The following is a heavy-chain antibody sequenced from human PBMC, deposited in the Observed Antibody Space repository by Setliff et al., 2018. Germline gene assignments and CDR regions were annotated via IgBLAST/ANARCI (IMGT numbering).Heavy chain of an antibody. V-gene: IGHV3-15*01. J-gene: IGHJ6*03. CDR1: GLTFSHAW. D-gene: IGHD1-1*01. CDR3: TSAKLERRTGHHYYMDV. CDR2: IRSRNDGGTT. Sequence: GESLKISCAVSGLTFSHAWMTWVRQSPGKGLEWVGRIRSRNDGGTTDYAAPVKGRFTFSRDDSKNTLYLQMNNLKTEDTATYYCTSAKLERRTGHHYYMDVWGKGTTVTVSS.